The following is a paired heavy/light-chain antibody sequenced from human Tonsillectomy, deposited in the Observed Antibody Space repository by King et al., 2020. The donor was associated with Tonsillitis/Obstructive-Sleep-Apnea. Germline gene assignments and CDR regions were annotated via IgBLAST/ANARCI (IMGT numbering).Light chain of an antibody. CDR3: SSYTSSSTLLYV. J-gene: IGLJ1*01. CDR1: SSDVGGFNY. CDR2: EVS. V-gene: IGLV2-14*01. Sequence: QSALTQPASVSGSPGQSITISCTGSSSDVGGFNYVSWYQQHPGKAPKLMIYEVSNRPSGVSNRFSGSKSGNTASLTISGLQAEDEADYYCSSYTSSSTLLYVFGTGTKVTVL.
Heavy chain of an antibody. J-gene: IGHJ4*02. CDR3: AKDNAYDYVWGSYTSDY. CDR1: GFTFTGYA. V-gene: IGHV3-23*01. D-gene: IGHD3-16*01. Sequence: EVQLLESGGGLVQPGGSLRLSCAASGFTFTGYAMSWVRQAPGKGLEWVSAISSSGGSTYSADSVKGRFTISRDNSNNTLYLQMNSLRAEDTAVYYCAKDNAYDYVWGSYTSDYWGQGTLVTVSS. CDR2: ISSSGGST.